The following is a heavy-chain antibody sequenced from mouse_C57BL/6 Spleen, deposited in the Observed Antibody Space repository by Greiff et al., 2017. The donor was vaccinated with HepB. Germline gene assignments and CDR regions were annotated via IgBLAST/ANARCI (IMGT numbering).Heavy chain of an antibody. CDR3: ARDAPDYYGSSYGYWYFDV. D-gene: IGHD1-1*01. J-gene: IGHJ1*03. CDR1: GFTFSDYY. V-gene: IGHV5-16*01. Sequence: DVKLVESEGGLVQPGSSMKLSCTASGFTFSDYYMAWVRQVPEKGLEWVANINYDGSSTYYLDSLKSRFIISRDNAKNILYLQMSSLKSEDTATYYCARDAPDYYGSSYGYWYFDVWGTGTTVTVSS. CDR2: INYDGSST.